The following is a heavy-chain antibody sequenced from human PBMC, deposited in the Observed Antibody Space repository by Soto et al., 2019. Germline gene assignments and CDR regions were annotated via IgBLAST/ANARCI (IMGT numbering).Heavy chain of an antibody. V-gene: IGHV3-30*18. Sequence: GGSLRLSCAASGFTFSSYGMHWVRQAPGKGLEWVAVISYDGSNKYYADSVKGRFTISRDNSKNTLYLQMNSLRAEDTAVYYCAKDYYDSSGYYYFDYWGQGTLVTVSS. CDR3: AKDYYDSSGYYYFDY. J-gene: IGHJ4*02. CDR1: GFTFSSYG. CDR2: ISYDGSNK. D-gene: IGHD3-22*01.